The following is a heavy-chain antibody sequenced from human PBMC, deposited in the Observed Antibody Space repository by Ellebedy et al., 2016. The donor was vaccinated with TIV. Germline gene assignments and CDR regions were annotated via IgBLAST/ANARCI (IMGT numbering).Heavy chain of an antibody. Sequence: PGGSLRLSCAASGFTVSTNYMNWVRQAPGKGLEWVSVITGSWSRTHYADSVKGRFIISRDNSKNTLYLQMNSLRAEDAAVYYCARDQVGNDYYYYGMDVWGLGTTVTVSS. CDR2: ITGSWSRT. V-gene: IGHV3-53*01. CDR3: ARDQVGNDYYYYGMDV. J-gene: IGHJ6*02. CDR1: GFTVSTNY. D-gene: IGHD1-1*01.